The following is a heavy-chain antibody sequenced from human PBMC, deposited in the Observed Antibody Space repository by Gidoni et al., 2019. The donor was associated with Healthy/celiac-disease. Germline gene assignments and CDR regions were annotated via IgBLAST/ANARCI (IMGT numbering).Heavy chain of an antibody. D-gene: IGHD3-22*01. CDR1: GYTFTSYD. V-gene: IGHV1-8*01. Sequence: QVQLVQSGAEVKKPGASVKVSCKASGYTFTSYDINWVRQATGQGLEWMGWMNPNSGNTGYAQKFQGRVTMTRNTSISTAYMELSSLRSEDTAVYYCARECLGSSGYYFGYYYYGMDVWGQGTTITVSS. J-gene: IGHJ6*02. CDR3: ARECLGSSGYYFGYYYYGMDV. CDR2: MNPNSGNT.